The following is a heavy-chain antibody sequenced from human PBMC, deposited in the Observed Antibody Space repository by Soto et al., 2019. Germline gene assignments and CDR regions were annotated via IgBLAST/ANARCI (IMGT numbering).Heavy chain of an antibody. D-gene: IGHD6-13*01. CDR2: IKQDGSEK. Sequence: EVQLVESGGGLVQPGGSLRLSCAASGFTFRSYWMSWVRQAPGKGLEWVANIKQDGSEKYYVESVKGRFTISRDNAKNLLFQQMNSLRAGDTAVYYCARVAAAQRRVDYWGQGTLVTVSS. CDR1: GFTFRSYW. CDR3: ARVAAAQRRVDY. J-gene: IGHJ4*02. V-gene: IGHV3-7*01.